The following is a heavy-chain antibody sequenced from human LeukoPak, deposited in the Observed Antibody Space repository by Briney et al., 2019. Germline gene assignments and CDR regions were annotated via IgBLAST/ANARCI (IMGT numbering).Heavy chain of an antibody. D-gene: IGHD2-15*01. J-gene: IGHJ6*03. V-gene: IGHV4-59*01. CDR1: DGSISSYY. CDR2: IYYSGST. CDR3: ARTTEGYCRGRSCYSYYYYMDV. Sequence: SETLSLTCTVSDGSISSYYWSWIRQPPGKGLEWIGYIYYSGSTNYNPSLKSRVTISVDTSKNQFSLKLSSVTAADTAVYYCARTTEGYCRGRSCYSYYYYMDVWGKGTTVTVSS.